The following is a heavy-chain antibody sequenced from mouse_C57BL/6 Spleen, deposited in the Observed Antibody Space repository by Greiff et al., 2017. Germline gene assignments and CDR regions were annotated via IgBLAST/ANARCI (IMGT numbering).Heavy chain of an antibody. CDR1: GFTFSDYG. CDR2: ISSGSSTI. V-gene: IGHV5-17*01. Sequence: EVKLVESGGGLVKPGGSLKLSCAASGFTFSDYGMHWVRQAPEKGLEWVAYISSGSSTIYYADTVKGRFTISRDNAKNTLFLQMTSLRSEDTAMYYCARPGTYGNYGYFDVWGTGTTVTVSS. CDR3: ARPGTYGNYGYFDV. D-gene: IGHD2-1*01. J-gene: IGHJ1*03.